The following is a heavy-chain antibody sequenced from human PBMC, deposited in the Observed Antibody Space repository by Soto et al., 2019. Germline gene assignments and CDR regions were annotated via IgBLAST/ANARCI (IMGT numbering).Heavy chain of an antibody. Sequence: QLQLVQSAAEVKKPGASVRVSCKAYGYPFIKYGISWIRQAPEQGLEWMGWIKVDSGYTNYAQKFQGRVTMTADTSSGTGLIELRSLRLDDTAVYFCATSYDTGFDPWGQGTLVSVSS. CDR3: ATSYDTGFDP. J-gene: IGHJ5*02. CDR1: GYPFIKYG. V-gene: IGHV1-18*04. D-gene: IGHD3-9*01. CDR2: IKVDSGYT.